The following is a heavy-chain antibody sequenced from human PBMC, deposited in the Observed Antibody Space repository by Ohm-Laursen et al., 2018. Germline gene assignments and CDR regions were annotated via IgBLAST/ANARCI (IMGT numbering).Heavy chain of an antibody. J-gene: IGHJ4*02. V-gene: IGHV3-49*04. CDR1: GFTFNNYA. Sequence: SLRLSCAASGFTFNNYAMSWVRQAPGKGLEWVGFIRSRTSGGTTEYAASVKGRFIISRDDSKSIAYLQMNSLKTEDTAVYYCTRGFNTSPCWGQGTLVTVSS. CDR3: TRGFNTSPC. CDR2: IRSRTSGGTT.